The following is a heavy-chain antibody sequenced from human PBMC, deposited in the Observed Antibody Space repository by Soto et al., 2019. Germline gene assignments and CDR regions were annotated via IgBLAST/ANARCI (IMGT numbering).Heavy chain of an antibody. J-gene: IGHJ4*02. CDR3: ARGGGSDSFDY. CDR2: INHLETT. CDR1: GASITFGGYS. D-gene: IGHD1-26*01. V-gene: IGHV4-30-2*01. Sequence: PSETVSLTCTVSGASITFGGYSWRWIRQTPGKGLEWIGYINHLETTFYNPSFESRLTLSIDRAKNQFSLKLHSMSAADRAVYFCARGGGSDSFDYWGQGILVTVSS.